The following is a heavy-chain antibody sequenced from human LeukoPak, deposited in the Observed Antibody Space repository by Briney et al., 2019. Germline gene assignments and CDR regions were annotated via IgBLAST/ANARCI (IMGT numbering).Heavy chain of an antibody. V-gene: IGHV3-9*03. J-gene: IGHJ4*02. D-gene: IGHD3-3*01. Sequence: PGGSLRLSCAASGFTFDDYAMHWVRQAPGKGLEWVSGISWNSGSIGYADSVKGRFTVSRDNAKNSLYLQMNSLGAEDMALYYCAKSIGYDFWSGPLDYWGQGTLVTVSS. CDR3: AKSIGYDFWSGPLDY. CDR2: ISWNSGSI. CDR1: GFTFDDYA.